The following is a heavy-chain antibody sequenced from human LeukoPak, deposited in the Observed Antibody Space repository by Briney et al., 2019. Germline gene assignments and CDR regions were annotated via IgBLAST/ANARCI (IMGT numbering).Heavy chain of an antibody. CDR1: GGSISSSNW. D-gene: IGHD1-26*01. CDR2: IYHSGST. J-gene: IGHJ4*02. V-gene: IGHV4-4*02. CDR3: ARVLSVGATVIDY. Sequence: SETLSLTCAVSGGSISSSNWWSWVRQPPGKGLEWIGEIYHSGSTNYNPSLKGRVTISVDKSKNQFSLKPSSVTAADTAVYYCARVLSVGATVIDYWGQGTLVTVSS.